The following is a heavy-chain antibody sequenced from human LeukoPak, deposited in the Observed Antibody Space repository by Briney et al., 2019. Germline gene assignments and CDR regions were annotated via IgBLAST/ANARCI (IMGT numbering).Heavy chain of an antibody. CDR1: GYSFPTYW. J-gene: IGHJ4*02. Sequence: GESLKISCKGSGYSFPTYWIGWVRQMPGKGLEWMGFIYPGDSDTRYSPSFQGQVTISADKSISTAYLQWSSLKASDTAMYYCARHGRELAPPTPDYWGQGTLVTVSS. V-gene: IGHV5-51*01. D-gene: IGHD3-10*01. CDR2: IYPGDSDT. CDR3: ARHGRELAPPTPDY.